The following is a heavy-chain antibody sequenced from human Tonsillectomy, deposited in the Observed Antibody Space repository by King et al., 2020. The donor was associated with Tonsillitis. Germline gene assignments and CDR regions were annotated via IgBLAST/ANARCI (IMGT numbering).Heavy chain of an antibody. D-gene: IGHD5-18*01. V-gene: IGHV3-30*04. CDR2: VSSDGTKT. CDR1: GLIFRAFA. CDR3: ARDLFTVPGHRYNSALDV. J-gene: IGHJ6*02. Sequence: VQLVESGGGVVQPGRSLRLTCAASGLIFRAFAMHWVRQAPGKGLEWVAIVSSDGTKTYYADSVKGRFIISRENSQSNLYLQMNSLTPEDTALYYCARDLFTVPGHRYNSALDVWGQGTTVTVSS.